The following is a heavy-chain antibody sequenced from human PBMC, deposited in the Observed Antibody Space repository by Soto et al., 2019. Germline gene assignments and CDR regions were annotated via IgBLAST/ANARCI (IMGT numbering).Heavy chain of an antibody. CDR3: ASHREVVPDAILSYYYGMDV. CDR1: GYTFTGYY. J-gene: IGHJ6*02. V-gene: IGHV1-2*02. CDR2: INPNSGGT. D-gene: IGHD2-2*02. Sequence: ASVKVSCKASGYTFTGYYMHWVRQAPGQGLEWMGWINPNSGGTNYAQKFQGRVTMTRDTSISTAYMELSRLRSDDTAVYYCASHREVVPDAILSYYYGMDVWGQGTTVTVSS.